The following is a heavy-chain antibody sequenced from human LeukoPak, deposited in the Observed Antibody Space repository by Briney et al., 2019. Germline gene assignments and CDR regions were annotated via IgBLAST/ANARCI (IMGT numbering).Heavy chain of an antibody. CDR1: GFTFSSYS. D-gene: IGHD3-16*01. V-gene: IGHV3-21*01. Sequence: GGSLRLSCAASGFTFSSYSMNWVRQAPGKGLEWVSSISSSSSYIYYADSVKVRFTISRDNAKNSLYLQMNSLRAEDTAVYYCARVKTYDYVWGSYGTKTHLDYWGQGTLVTVSS. CDR3: ARVKTYDYVWGSYGTKTHLDY. CDR2: ISSSSSYI. J-gene: IGHJ4*02.